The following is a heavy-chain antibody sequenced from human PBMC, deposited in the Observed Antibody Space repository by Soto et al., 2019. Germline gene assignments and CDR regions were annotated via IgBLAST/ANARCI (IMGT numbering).Heavy chain of an antibody. J-gene: IGHJ3*02. V-gene: IGHV3-23*01. CDR1: GFTFSSYA. CDR2: ISGSGGST. Sequence: GGSLRLSCAASGFTFSSYAMSWVRQAPGKGLEWVSAISGSGGSTYYADSVKGRFTISKDNSKNTLYLQMNSLRAEDTAVYYCAKNSGSYHKNDAFDIWGQGTMVTVSS. D-gene: IGHD1-26*01. CDR3: AKNSGSYHKNDAFDI.